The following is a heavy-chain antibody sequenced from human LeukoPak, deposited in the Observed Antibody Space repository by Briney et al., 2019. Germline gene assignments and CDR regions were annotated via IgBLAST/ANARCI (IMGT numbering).Heavy chain of an antibody. CDR3: ARGYYGSGSYPRGFDP. J-gene: IGHJ5*02. Sequence: PSETLSLTCTVSGGSISSGGYYWSWIRQHPGKGLEWIGYIYYSGSTYYNPSLKSRVTISVDTSKNLFSLKLSSVTAADTAVYYCARGYYGSGSYPRGFDPWGQGTLVTVSS. CDR1: GGSISSGGYY. V-gene: IGHV4-31*03. D-gene: IGHD3-10*01. CDR2: IYYSGST.